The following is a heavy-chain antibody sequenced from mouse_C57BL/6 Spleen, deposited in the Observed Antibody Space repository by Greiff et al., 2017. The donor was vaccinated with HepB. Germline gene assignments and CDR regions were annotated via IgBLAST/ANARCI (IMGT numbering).Heavy chain of an antibody. CDR2: IWSGGST. D-gene: IGHD1-1*01. CDR1: GFSLTSYG. CDR3: ARTPINTVVEGDYFDY. Sequence: VHLVESGPGLVQPSQSLSITCTVSGFSLTSYGVHWVRQSPGKGLEWLGVIWSGGSTDYNAAFISRLSISKDNSKSQVFFKMNSLQADDTAIYYCARTPINTVVEGDYFDYWGQGTTLTVSS. J-gene: IGHJ2*01. V-gene: IGHV2-2*01.